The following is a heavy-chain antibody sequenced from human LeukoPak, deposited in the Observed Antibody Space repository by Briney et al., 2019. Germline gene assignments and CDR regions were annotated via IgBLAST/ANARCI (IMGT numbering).Heavy chain of an antibody. CDR3: ARDLSSGWQSFDY. CDR1: GFTFSDYY. V-gene: IGHV3-11*01. CDR2: ISSSGSTI. Sequence: PGGSLRLSCAASGFTFSDYYMSWIRQAPGKGLEWVSYISSSGSTIYYADSVKGRFTISRDNAKNSLYLQMNSLRAEDTAVYYCARDLSSGWQSFDYWGQGTLVTVSS. D-gene: IGHD6-19*01. J-gene: IGHJ4*02.